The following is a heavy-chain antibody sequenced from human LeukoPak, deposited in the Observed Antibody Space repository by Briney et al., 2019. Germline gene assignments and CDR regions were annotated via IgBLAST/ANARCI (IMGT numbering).Heavy chain of an antibody. V-gene: IGHV1-8*02. CDR1: AYTFTDYY. D-gene: IGHD5-24*01. J-gene: IGHJ6*02. CDR2: MNPNSGNT. Sequence: ASVKVSCKASAYTFTDYYMHWVRQAPGQGLEWMGWMNPNSGNTGYAQKFQGRFTLTRETFISTAYMELSSLRSDDTAVYYCVRAMAPLDTFNYQYAMDVWGQGTMVTVSS. CDR3: VRAMAPLDTFNYQYAMDV.